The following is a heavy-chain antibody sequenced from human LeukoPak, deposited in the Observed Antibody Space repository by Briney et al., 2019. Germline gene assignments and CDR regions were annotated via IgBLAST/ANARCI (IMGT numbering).Heavy chain of an antibody. Sequence: SETLSLTCTVSGGSISSSSHYWGWIRQPPGKGLEWIGSIYYSGSTYYNPSLKSRVTISVDTSKNQFSLKLSSVTAADTAVYYCARQVGKYSSGWELGYWGQGTLVTVSS. CDR3: ARQVGKYSSGWELGY. J-gene: IGHJ4*02. V-gene: IGHV4-39*01. CDR1: GGSISSSSHY. CDR2: IYYSGST. D-gene: IGHD6-19*01.